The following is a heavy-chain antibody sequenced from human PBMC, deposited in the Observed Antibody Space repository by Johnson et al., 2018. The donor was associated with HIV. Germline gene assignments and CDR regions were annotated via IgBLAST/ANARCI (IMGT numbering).Heavy chain of an antibody. V-gene: IGHV3-30*04. CDR1: GFTSSSYA. CDR3: ARGGEYSSSLYAFDI. CDR2: ISYDGSNK. J-gene: IGHJ3*02. Sequence: VQLVESGGGVVQPGRSLRLSCAASGFTSSSYAMHWVRQAPGKGLEWVAVISYDGSNKYYADSVKGRFTISRDNSKNTLYLQMNSLRAEDTAVYYCARGGEYSSSLYAFDIWGQGTMVTVSS. D-gene: IGHD6-13*01.